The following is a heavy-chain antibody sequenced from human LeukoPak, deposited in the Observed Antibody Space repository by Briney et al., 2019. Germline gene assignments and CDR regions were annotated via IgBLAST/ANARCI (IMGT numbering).Heavy chain of an antibody. V-gene: IGHV4-39*01. CDR1: GGSISSSSYY. Sequence: SETLSLTCTVSGGSISSSSYYWGWIRQSPGKGLEWIGNIYYSRSTHYSPSLKSRVTISVDTSKNQFSLKLSSVTAADTAVYYCARGLSMIVVVVHDWYFDLWGRGTLVTVSS. D-gene: IGHD3-22*01. J-gene: IGHJ2*01. CDR3: ARGLSMIVVVVHDWYFDL. CDR2: IYYSRST.